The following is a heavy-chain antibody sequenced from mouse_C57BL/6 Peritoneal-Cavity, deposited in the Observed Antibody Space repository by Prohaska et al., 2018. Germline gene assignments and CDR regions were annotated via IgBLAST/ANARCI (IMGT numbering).Heavy chain of an antibody. Sequence: EVKLRQSGGGLVQPGGSLKLSCEASGIDFSRYWMSWGRRAPRKVLERIGVINPDSRTINYAPSIKDKCIITRGNAKNMLCLHMRKMRSEGTAVYYCARLLCDYWGQGTSVTVSS. CDR2: INPDSRTI. CDR1: GIDFSRYW. V-gene: IGHV4-1*01. CDR3: ARLLCDY. J-gene: IGHJ4*01.